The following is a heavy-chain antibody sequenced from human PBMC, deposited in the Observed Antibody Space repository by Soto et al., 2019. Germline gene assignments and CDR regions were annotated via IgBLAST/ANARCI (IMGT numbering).Heavy chain of an antibody. J-gene: IGHJ4*02. CDR1: GGSISSYF. V-gene: IGHV4-59*01. CDR3: ARVGYCGGDCSFPDY. D-gene: IGHD2-21*02. CDR2: FYYSGST. Sequence: QVQLQESGPGLVKPSETLSLTCTVSGGSISSYFWCWIRQPPGKGLEWIGYFYYSGSTNYNPSLKSRVTISVDTSKNQFSLKLSSVTAADTAVYYCARVGYCGGDCSFPDYWGQGTLVTVSS.